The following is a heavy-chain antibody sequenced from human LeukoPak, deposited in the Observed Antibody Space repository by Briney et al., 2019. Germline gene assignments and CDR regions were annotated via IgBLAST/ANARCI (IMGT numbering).Heavy chain of an antibody. V-gene: IGHV3-23*01. Sequence: PGGSLRLSCATSGLTFSDYAMSWVRQAPGKGLECVSAISNSGDSTYYADSVKGQFTISRDNSKNTLYLQINSLGTEDTAVYYCANRRRSGGHSDYWGQGTLVTVSS. J-gene: IGHJ4*02. CDR3: ANRRRSGGHSDY. CDR2: ISNSGDST. D-gene: IGHD3-16*01. CDR1: GLTFSDYA.